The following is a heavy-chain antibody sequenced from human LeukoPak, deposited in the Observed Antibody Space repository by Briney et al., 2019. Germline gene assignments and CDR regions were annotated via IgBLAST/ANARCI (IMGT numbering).Heavy chain of an antibody. V-gene: IGHV3-30-3*01. CDR2: ISYDGGTE. J-gene: IGHJ4*02. CDR1: GFTFSTSA. CDR3: ARDGLDSTVFDY. D-gene: IGHD3-22*01. Sequence: PGGSLRLSCAASGFTFSTSAMHWVRQAPGKGLEWVAVISYDGGTEYYADSVKGRFTISRDNSKNTLYLQINSLRPDDTADYYCARDGLDSTVFDYWGQGTLVTVSS.